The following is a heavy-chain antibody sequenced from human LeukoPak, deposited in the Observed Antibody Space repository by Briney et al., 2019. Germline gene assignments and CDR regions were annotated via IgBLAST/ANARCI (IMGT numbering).Heavy chain of an antibody. D-gene: IGHD6-19*01. CDR1: GFPVTHHG. CDR3: ARDPTNTSGRYAYFDY. CDR2: ISGYNGDT. Sequence: GASVRVSCKASGFPVTHHGITWVRQAPGQGLEWMGWISGYNGDTNYAQKFQGRVTLTTDTSTSTAYMELRSLRSDDTAVYYCARDPTNTSGRYAYFDYWGQGTLVTVSS. J-gene: IGHJ4*02. V-gene: IGHV1-18*01.